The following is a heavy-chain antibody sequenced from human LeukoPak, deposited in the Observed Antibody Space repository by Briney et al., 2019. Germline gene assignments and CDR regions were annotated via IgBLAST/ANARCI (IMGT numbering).Heavy chain of an antibody. CDR1: GYTFTGYY. D-gene: IGHD4-11*01. CDR2: INPNSGGT. J-gene: IGHJ6*02. V-gene: IGHV1-2*04. CDR3: ARGVSVTTAPHYYGMDV. Sequence: ASVKVSCKASGYTFTGYYMHWVRQAPGQGLEWMGWINPNSGGTNYAQKFQGWVTMTRDTSISTAYMELSRLRSDDTAVHYCARGVSVTTAPHYYGMDVWGQGTTVTVSS.